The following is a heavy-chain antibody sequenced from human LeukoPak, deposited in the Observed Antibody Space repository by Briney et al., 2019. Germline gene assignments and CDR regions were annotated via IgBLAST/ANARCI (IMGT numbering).Heavy chain of an antibody. Sequence: GGSLRLSCAASGFTFSSFGMHWVRQAPGQGLEWVAVISFDGSNQYYADSVKGRFTIYRDNFKNTVYLQMNSLRAEETAVYYCAKSHPPTVTTEEGEYLQHGGQGTLVTVSS. CDR2: ISFDGSNQ. CDR3: AKSHPPTVTTEEGEYLQH. V-gene: IGHV3-30*18. CDR1: GFTFSSFG. J-gene: IGHJ1*01. D-gene: IGHD4-17*01.